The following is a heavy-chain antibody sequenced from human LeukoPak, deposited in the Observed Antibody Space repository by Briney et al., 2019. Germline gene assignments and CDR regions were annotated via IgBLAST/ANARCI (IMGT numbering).Heavy chain of an antibody. CDR3: ARTGYSSGWLHY. D-gene: IGHD6-19*01. CDR2: IKPDGSEK. Sequence: GGSLRLSCAASGFTFSTYWMNWVRQAPGKGPEWVANIKPDGSEKYYVDSVKGRFTISRDNAKNSLYLQMNSLRAEDTAVYYCARTGYSSGWLHYWGQGTLVTVSS. V-gene: IGHV3-7*04. CDR1: GFTFSTYW. J-gene: IGHJ4*02.